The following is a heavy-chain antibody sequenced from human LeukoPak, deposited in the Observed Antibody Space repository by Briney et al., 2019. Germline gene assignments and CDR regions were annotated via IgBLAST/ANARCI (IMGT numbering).Heavy chain of an antibody. V-gene: IGHV1-18*01. D-gene: IGHD3-22*01. CDR2: ISAYNGNT. Sequence: ASLKVSCKASGYTFTSYGISWVRQAPGQRLEWMGWISAYNGNTNYAHKLPGRVTITTDTPTSTAYIELRSLRSDDTAVYYYARGDLRGLLVDAFDIWGQGTMVTVSS. CDR3: ARGDLRGLLVDAFDI. CDR1: GYTFTSYG. J-gene: IGHJ3*02.